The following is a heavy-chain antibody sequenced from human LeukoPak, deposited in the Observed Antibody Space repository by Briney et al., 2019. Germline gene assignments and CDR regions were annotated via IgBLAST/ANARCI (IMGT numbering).Heavy chain of an antibody. CDR3: ARAVGYSGFSDY. D-gene: IGHD5-12*01. Sequence: GGSLRLSCAASGFTFSRYWMSWVRQAPGKGLEWVANIKQDGSEKYYVDSVKGRFTISRDNAKNSLYLQMNSLRAEDAAVYYCARAVGYSGFSDYWGQGTLVTVSS. V-gene: IGHV3-7*01. CDR2: IKQDGSEK. J-gene: IGHJ4*02. CDR1: GFTFSRYW.